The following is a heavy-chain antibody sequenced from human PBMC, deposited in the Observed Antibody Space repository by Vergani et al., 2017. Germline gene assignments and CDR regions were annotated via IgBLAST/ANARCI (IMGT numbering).Heavy chain of an antibody. D-gene: IGHD3-22*01. CDR2: INHSGST. J-gene: IGHJ4*02. Sequence: QVQLQQWGAGLLKPSETLSLTCAVYGGSFSGYYWSWIRQPPGKGLEWIGEINHSGSTYYNPSLKSRVTISVDTSKNQFSLKLSSVTAADTAVYYCAREVATMIRSEFDYWGQGTLVTVSS. CDR3: AREVATMIRSEFDY. V-gene: IGHV4-34*01. CDR1: GGSFSGYY.